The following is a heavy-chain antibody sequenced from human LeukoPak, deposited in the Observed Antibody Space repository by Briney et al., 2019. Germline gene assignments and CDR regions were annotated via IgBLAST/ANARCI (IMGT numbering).Heavy chain of an antibody. CDR3: ARTYYYDSSGWPHDY. Sequence: ASVTASCKAAGYTFASYGISWVRHAPGQGLEWMGWISAYNGNTNYAQKLQGRVTMTTDTSTSTAYMELRSLRSDDTAVYYCARTYYYDSSGWPHDYWGQGTLVTVSS. CDR1: GYTFASYG. D-gene: IGHD3-22*01. J-gene: IGHJ4*02. V-gene: IGHV1-18*01. CDR2: ISAYNGNT.